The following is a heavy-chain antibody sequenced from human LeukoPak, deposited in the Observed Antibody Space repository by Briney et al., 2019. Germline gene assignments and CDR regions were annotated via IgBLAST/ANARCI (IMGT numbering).Heavy chain of an antibody. CDR1: GFTFSSYW. CDR3: ATLGENRDSGYYFDS. V-gene: IGHV3-74*01. CDR2: INSDGSST. J-gene: IGHJ4*02. D-gene: IGHD1-14*01. Sequence: SGVSVTLSCAVSGFTFSSYWMHWVRQATGRGLVWVSRINSDGSSTTYADYVKGRFTTSRDNAKNTLYLQMNSLRAEDTAVYYCATLGENRDSGYYFDSWGQGTLVTVSS.